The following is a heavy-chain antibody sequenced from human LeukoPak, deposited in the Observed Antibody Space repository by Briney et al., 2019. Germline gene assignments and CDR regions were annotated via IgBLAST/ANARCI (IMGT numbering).Heavy chain of an antibody. Sequence: GGSLRLSCAATGFTFSNYAIHWGRQAPGKGLEWVAFISDDGSRQHYADSVKGRFTISRDNSKNTLNLQMNSLRAEDTAVYFCSRDAAYSSFDYWGQGTLVTVSS. J-gene: IGHJ4*02. CDR2: ISDDGSRQ. D-gene: IGHD4-11*01. CDR3: SRDAAYSSFDY. V-gene: IGHV3-30-3*01. CDR1: GFTFSNYA.